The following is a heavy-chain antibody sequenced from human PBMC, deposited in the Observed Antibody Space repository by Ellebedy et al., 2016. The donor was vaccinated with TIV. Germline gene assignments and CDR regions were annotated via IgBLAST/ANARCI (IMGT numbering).Heavy chain of an antibody. CDR3: ARHLRYSEWRILDL. CDR2: IFHRGTT. J-gene: IGHJ5*02. V-gene: IGHV4-39*01. CDR1: RVSITNPTYY. D-gene: IGHD3-9*01. Sequence: MPSETLSLTCTVSRVSITNPTYYWAWLRQPPGKGLDWLGTIFHRGTTYKSPALSSRGPMSVDTSRNQFSLDLKSVTAADTAVYYCARHLRYSEWRILDLWGHGILVAVSS.